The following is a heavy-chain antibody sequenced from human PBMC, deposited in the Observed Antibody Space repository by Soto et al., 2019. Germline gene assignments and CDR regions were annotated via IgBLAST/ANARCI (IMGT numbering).Heavy chain of an antibody. CDR3: ARDQLCYKDVSGRRLNPFDV. Sequence: EVDLVESGGGLVQAGGSLRLSCAASGFTFRNYGMNWVRQAPGKGLEWVSYIGIGSSTTYYADSVKGRFTISRDNAKNSRCLQMNSVSAEWTALYDCARDQLCYKDVSGRRLNPFDVWGQGAMVTVS. CDR1: GFTFRNYG. D-gene: IGHD2-15*01. CDR2: IGIGSSTT. J-gene: IGHJ3*01. V-gene: IGHV3-48*01.